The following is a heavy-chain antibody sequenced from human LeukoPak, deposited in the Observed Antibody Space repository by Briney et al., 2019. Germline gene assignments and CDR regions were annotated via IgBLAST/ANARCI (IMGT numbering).Heavy chain of an antibody. CDR1: GFTFSSYS. Sequence: PGGSLRLSCAVSGFTFSSYSMNWVRQAPGKGLEWVSYISSGSNTIYYADSVKGRFTISRDSAKNSLYLQMNSLRDKDTAVYYCARDDYGDYVLGYWGQGTLVTVSS. D-gene: IGHD4-17*01. J-gene: IGHJ4*02. CDR2: ISSGSNTI. CDR3: ARDDYGDYVLGY. V-gene: IGHV3-48*02.